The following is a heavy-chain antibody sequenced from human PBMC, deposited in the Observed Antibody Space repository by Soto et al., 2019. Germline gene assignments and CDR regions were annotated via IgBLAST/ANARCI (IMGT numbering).Heavy chain of an antibody. CDR2: IYYSGST. CDR1: GGSLSSYY. J-gene: IGHJ3*02. Sequence: ASETLSLTCTVSGGSLSSYYWSWMRQPPGKGLEWIGYIYYSGSTSYNPSLKSRVTISVDTSNNQFSLKLSSVTAADTAVYYCARWFYYGSGSYAFDIWGQGTMVTVSS. D-gene: IGHD3-10*01. CDR3: ARWFYYGSGSYAFDI. V-gene: IGHV4-59*01.